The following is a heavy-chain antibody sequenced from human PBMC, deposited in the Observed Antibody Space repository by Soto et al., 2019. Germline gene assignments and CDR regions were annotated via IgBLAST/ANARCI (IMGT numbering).Heavy chain of an antibody. D-gene: IGHD4-17*01. CDR1: GYTFTSYG. CDR2: ISAYNGNT. Sequence: QVQLVQSGAEVKKPGASVKVSCKASGYTFTSYGISWVRQAPGQGLEWMGWISAYNGNTNYAQKLQGRVTMTTDTSTSTAYMELGSLRSDDTAVYYCARAQATVTTLIWGGDYWGQGTLVTVSS. J-gene: IGHJ4*02. CDR3: ARAQATVTTLIWGGDY. V-gene: IGHV1-18*01.